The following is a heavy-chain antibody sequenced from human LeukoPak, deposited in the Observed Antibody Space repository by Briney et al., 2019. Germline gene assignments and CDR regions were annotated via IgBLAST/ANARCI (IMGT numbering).Heavy chain of an antibody. V-gene: IGHV3-7*01. CDR3: ARDRVGMIFGVVRY. J-gene: IGHJ4*02. CDR2: IKQDGSEK. D-gene: IGHD3/OR15-3a*01. CDR1: GFTFSSYW. Sequence: GGSLRLSCAASGFTFSSYWMSWVRQAPGKGLEWVANIKQDGSEKYYVDSVKGRFTISRDNAKNSLYLQMNSLRAEDTAVYYCARDRVGMIFGVVRYWGQGTLVTVSS.